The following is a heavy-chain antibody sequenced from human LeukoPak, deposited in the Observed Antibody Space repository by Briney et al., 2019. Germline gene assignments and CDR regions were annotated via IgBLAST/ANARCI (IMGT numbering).Heavy chain of an antibody. J-gene: IGHJ4*02. Sequence: PGGSLRLSCAGSGFAFSNYWMSWVRQAPGKGLEWVAHIKPDGSESYYADSVKGRFTISRDNAKNSLYLQMNSLRAEDTAVFYCARDRGGSGGYEFESWGQGTLVTVSS. CDR2: IKPDGSES. CDR3: ARDRGGSGGYEFES. CDR1: GFAFSNYW. D-gene: IGHD6-19*01. V-gene: IGHV3-7*01.